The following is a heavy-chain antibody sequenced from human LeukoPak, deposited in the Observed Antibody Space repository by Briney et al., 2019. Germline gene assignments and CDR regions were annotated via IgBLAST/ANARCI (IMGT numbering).Heavy chain of an antibody. CDR1: GGSISSYY. CDR2: IYTSGST. Sequence: SETLSLTCTVSGGSISSYYWSWIRQPAGKGLEWIGRIYTSGSTNYNPSLKSRVTMSVDTSKNQFSLKLSSVTDADTAVYYCAVGLLWFGKLDYWGQGTLVTVSS. J-gene: IGHJ4*02. D-gene: IGHD3-10*01. CDR3: AVGLLWFGKLDY. V-gene: IGHV4-4*07.